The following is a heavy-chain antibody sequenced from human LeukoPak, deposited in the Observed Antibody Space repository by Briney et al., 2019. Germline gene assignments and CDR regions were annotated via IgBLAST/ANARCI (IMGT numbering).Heavy chain of an antibody. V-gene: IGHV3-30*01. CDR3: ARDRVMRGMDYYYYMDV. Sequence: GGSLRLSCAASGFTFSSYAMHWVRQAPGKGLEWVAAISYDGSNKYYADSVKGRFTISRDNSKNTLYLQMNSLSAEDTAVYYCARDRVMRGMDYYYYMDVWGKGTTVTVSS. D-gene: IGHD2-8*01. CDR1: GFTFSSYA. J-gene: IGHJ6*03. CDR2: ISYDGSNK.